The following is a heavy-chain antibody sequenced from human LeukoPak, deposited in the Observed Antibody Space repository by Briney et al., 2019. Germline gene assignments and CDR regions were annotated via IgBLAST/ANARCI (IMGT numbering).Heavy chain of an antibody. Sequence: GGSLRLSCAVSGFTFNNYWMSWVRQAPGKGLEWVSSISSSSSSYIYYADSVKGRFTISRDNAKNSLYLQMNSLRAEDTAVYYCARVEAKYDILTGYDYWGQGTLVTVSS. J-gene: IGHJ4*02. V-gene: IGHV3-21*01. CDR3: ARVEAKYDILTGYDY. CDR2: ISSSSSSYI. CDR1: GFTFNNYW. D-gene: IGHD3-9*01.